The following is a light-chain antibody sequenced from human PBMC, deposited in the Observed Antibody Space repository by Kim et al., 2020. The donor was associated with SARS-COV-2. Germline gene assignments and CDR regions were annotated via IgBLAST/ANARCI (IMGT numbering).Light chain of an antibody. V-gene: IGLV2-14*01. CDR3: SSYTSSSTALV. CDR2: DVS. Sequence: QSALTQPASVSGSPGQSITISCTGTSSDVGGYNYVSWYQQHPGKAPKLMIYDVSKRPSGVSNRFSGSKSGNTASLTISGLQAEDEADYYCSSYTSSSTALVFGGWTQLTVL. J-gene: IGLJ3*02. CDR1: SSDVGGYNY.